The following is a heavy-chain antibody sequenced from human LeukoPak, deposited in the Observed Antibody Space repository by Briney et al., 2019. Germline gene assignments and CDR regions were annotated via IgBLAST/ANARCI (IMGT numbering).Heavy chain of an antibody. CDR1: GFTFSDYY. J-gene: IGHJ4*02. D-gene: IGHD3-3*01. CDR3: ATPNYDFWSGYYDY. V-gene: IGHV3-11*01. Sequence: GGALRLSCAASGFTFSDYYMSWLRQAPGKGVEGVSYISSSGSTIYYADSVKGRFTISRDNAKNSLYLQMNSLRAEDTAVYYCATPNYDFWSGYYDYWGQGTLVTVSS. CDR2: ISSSGSTI.